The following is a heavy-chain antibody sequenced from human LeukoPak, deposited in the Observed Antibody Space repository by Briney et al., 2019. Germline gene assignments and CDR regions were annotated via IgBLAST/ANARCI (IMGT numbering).Heavy chain of an antibody. CDR1: GYTFTGNF. CDR3: ARSRYLDGGGYLLDS. CDR2: INPDSGDT. V-gene: IGHV1-2*02. D-gene: IGHD2-21*01. Sequence: ASVKVSCKASGYTFTGNFMHWVRQAPGQGLEWMGWINPDSGDTKYEQNFKGRVTMTRDTFINTAYMELSSLRSDDTAVYYCARSRYLDGGGYLLDSWGQGTLVTVSS. J-gene: IGHJ4*02.